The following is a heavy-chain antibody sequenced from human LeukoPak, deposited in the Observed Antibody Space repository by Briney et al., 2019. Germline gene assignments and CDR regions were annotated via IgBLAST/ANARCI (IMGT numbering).Heavy chain of an antibody. CDR3: ARDVARSGDLFGWFDP. CDR2: VYYSGTT. J-gene: IGHJ5*02. D-gene: IGHD3-10*01. V-gene: IGHV4-59*11. Sequence: PSETRCLTCTASGGAMSSRYWRWIRQPPGKGLGWIGYVYYSGTTNSNPSLKGRVTISVDTSKNQFSLNLRSVTAADTAVYYCARDVARSGDLFGWFDPWGQGTLVIVSS. CDR1: GGAMSSRY.